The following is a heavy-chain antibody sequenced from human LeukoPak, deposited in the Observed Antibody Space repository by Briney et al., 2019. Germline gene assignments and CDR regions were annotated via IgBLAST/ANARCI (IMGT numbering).Heavy chain of an antibody. Sequence: PSETLSLTCSVSGGSMTNGGYHWSWIRQPPGKGLEWIGYIDESGRTNYNASLTGRVTMSVDTSKNQFSLNLRSLTAADTAVYYCARTIKEVFDYWGQGTLVSVSS. CDR3: ARTIKEVFDY. V-gene: IGHV4-61*08. CDR1: GGSMTNGGYH. CDR2: IDESGRT. D-gene: IGHD5-12*01. J-gene: IGHJ4*02.